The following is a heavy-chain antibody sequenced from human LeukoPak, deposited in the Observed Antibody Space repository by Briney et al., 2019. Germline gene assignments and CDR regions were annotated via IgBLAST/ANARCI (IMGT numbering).Heavy chain of an antibody. CDR3: ARGVRIAVAGNIDY. Sequence: PGGSLRLSCVASGFTFRSYGIHWVRQAPGKGLEWLAFIWYDEITKDYADSVKGRFTISRDNSKNTLYVQMNSLRAEDTAVYYCARGVRIAVAGNIDYWGQGTLVTVSS. D-gene: IGHD6-19*01. J-gene: IGHJ4*02. V-gene: IGHV3-30*02. CDR1: GFTFRSYG. CDR2: IWYDEITK.